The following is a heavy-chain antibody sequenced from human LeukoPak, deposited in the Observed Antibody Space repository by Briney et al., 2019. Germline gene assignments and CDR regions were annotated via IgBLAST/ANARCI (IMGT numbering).Heavy chain of an antibody. CDR2: IRFVGSNK. D-gene: IGHD4-17*01. Sequence: GGSLRLSCAASGFTFSSYAMHWVRQAPGKGLEWVAFIRFVGSNKYSADSVKGRFTISRDNSKNTLYLQMNSLRVEDTALYYCAKADSPMTTVTTLGYWGQGTLVTVSS. CDR1: GFTFSSYA. CDR3: AKADSPMTTVTTLGY. J-gene: IGHJ4*02. V-gene: IGHV3-30*02.